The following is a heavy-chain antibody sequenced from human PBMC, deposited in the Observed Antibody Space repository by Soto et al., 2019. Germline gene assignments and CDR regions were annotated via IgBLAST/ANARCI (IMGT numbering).Heavy chain of an antibody. CDR1: GFTFSSYW. CDR3: ARAESQIAVAGNHIDY. Sequence: RRLSCAASGFTFSSYWMHWVRQAPGKGLVWVSRINSDGSSTSYADSVKGRFTISRDNAKNTLYLQMNSLRAEDTAVYYCARAESQIAVAGNHIDYWGQGTLVTVSS. V-gene: IGHV3-74*01. J-gene: IGHJ4*02. CDR2: INSDGSST. D-gene: IGHD6-19*01.